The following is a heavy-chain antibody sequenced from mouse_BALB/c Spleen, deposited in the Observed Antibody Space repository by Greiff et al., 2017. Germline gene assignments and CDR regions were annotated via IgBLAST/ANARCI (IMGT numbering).Heavy chain of an antibody. CDR2: IDPFNGGT. CDR3: ARREAKKGFAY. D-gene: IGHD3-2*02. CDR1: GYSFTSYY. J-gene: IGHJ3*01. V-gene: IGHV1S135*01. Sequence: EVQLQQSGPELMKPGASVKISCKASGYSFTSYYMHWVKQSHGKSLEWIGYIDPFNGGTSYNQKFKGKATLTVDKSSSTAYMHLSSLTSEDSAVYYCARREAKKGFAYWGQGTLVTVSA.